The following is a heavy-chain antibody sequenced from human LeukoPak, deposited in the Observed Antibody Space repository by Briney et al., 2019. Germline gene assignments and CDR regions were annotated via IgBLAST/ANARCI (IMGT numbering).Heavy chain of an antibody. J-gene: IGHJ4*02. V-gene: IGHV3-9*01. CDR2: ISWNSVYT. CDR1: GFSFGDCA. Sequence: GGSLRLSCAGSGFSFGDCAMHWVRQAPGKGLEWVSGISWNSVYTGYTDSVKGRFTISRDNAKNSLYLQVNSLRAEDTALYYCAQGPTNSGRFHYWGQGTLVTVSS. CDR3: AQGPTNSGRFHY. D-gene: IGHD3-10*01.